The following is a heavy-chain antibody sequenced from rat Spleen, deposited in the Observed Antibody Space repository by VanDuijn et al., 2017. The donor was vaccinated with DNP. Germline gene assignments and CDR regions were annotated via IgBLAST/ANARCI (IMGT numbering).Heavy chain of an antibody. CDR3: AREETTGIGGAMDA. J-gene: IGHJ4*01. Sequence: QVQLQQSGPELAKPGSSVKISCKASGYTFTNSYMGWIKQTTGQGLEFIGYINTGSGGTNYNEKFKGKATLTVDKSSSTAFMQLSSLTPDDSAVYYCAREETTGIGGAMDAWGQGTSVTVSS. V-gene: IGHV1-43*01. CDR2: INTGSGGT. CDR1: GYTFTNSY. D-gene: IGHD1-9*01.